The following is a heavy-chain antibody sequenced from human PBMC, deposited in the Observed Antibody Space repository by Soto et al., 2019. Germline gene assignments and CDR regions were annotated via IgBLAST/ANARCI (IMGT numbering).Heavy chain of an antibody. CDR3: ARDTHYGDFSQGFDY. V-gene: IGHV4-31*03. CDR1: GGSISSGGYY. Sequence: SETLSLTCTVSGGSISSGGYYWSWIRQHPGKGLEWIGYIYYSGSTYYNPSLKSRVTISVDTSKNQFSLKLSSVTAADTAVYYFARDTHYGDFSQGFDYWGQGTLVTVSS. CDR2: IYYSGST. D-gene: IGHD4-17*01. J-gene: IGHJ4*02.